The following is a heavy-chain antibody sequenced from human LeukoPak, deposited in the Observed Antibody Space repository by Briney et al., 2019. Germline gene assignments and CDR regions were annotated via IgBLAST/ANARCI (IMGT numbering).Heavy chain of an antibody. D-gene: IGHD6-13*01. CDR2: IKQDGSEK. CDR3: AREPPGIAAAAPGDY. Sequence: PGGSLRLSCAASGFTFSSYGMHWVRQAPGKGLEWVANIKQDGSEKYYVDSVKGRFTISRDNAKNSLYLQMNSLRAEDTAVYYCAREPPGIAAAAPGDYWGQGTLVTVSS. J-gene: IGHJ4*02. V-gene: IGHV3-7*03. CDR1: GFTFSSYG.